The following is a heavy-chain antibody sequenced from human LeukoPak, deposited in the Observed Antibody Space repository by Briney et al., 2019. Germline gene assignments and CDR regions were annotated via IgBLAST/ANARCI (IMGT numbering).Heavy chain of an antibody. D-gene: IGHD4-23*01. CDR2: IYYTGNT. V-gene: IGHV4-4*02. J-gene: IGHJ4*02. Sequence: SGTLSLTCAVSGGSITSSNWWSWVRQPPGKGLEWIGEIYYTGNTNYNPSLKSRVTISVDKSNNQFSLKLSSVTAADTAVYYCARSNYGGNSGRGGFDYWGQGTLVTVSS. CDR3: ARSNYGGNSGRGGFDY. CDR1: GGSITSSNW.